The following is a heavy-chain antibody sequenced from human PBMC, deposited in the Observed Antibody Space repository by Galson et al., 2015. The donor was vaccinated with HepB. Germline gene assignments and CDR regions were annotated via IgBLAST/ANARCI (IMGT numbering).Heavy chain of an antibody. V-gene: IGHV1-18*01. CDR3: ARDRYLRHYDSSGYTVY. CDR2: ISAYNGNT. CDR1: GYTFTSYG. J-gene: IGHJ4*02. D-gene: IGHD3-22*01. Sequence: SVKVSCKASGYTFTSYGISWVRQAPGQGLEWMGWISAYNGNTNYAQKLQGRVTMTTDTSTSTAYMELRSLRSDDTAVYYCARDRYLRHYDSSGYTVYWGPGTLVTVSS.